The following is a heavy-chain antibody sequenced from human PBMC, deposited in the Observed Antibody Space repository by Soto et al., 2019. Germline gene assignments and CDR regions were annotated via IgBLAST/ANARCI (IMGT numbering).Heavy chain of an antibody. V-gene: IGHV4-39*01. Sequence: PSETLSLTCTVSGVSVSTNTQYWGWIRQSPGKGLEWIGSIYYGGRTYYNPSLKSRVTISVDTSKNLFSLRLRSLTAADTAVYFCARVKATLYRHYYFDYWGQGTPVTVS. CDR3: ARVKATLYRHYYFDY. J-gene: IGHJ4*02. CDR1: GVSVSTNTQY. D-gene: IGHD5-12*01. CDR2: IYYGGRT.